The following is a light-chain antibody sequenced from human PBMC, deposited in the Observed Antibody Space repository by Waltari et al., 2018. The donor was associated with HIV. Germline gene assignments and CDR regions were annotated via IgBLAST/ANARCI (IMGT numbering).Light chain of an antibody. CDR1: QAISDS. CDR3: QQYYTLPYT. J-gene: IGKJ2*01. V-gene: IGKV1-NL1*01. Sequence: DIQMAQSPSSLSASVGDRVTVTCRASQAISDSLAWYQQKPGQAPKLLLSGASTLESGVPSRFSGGGSRTDYTLTISSLQPEDSATYHCQQYYTLPYTFGQGTKLEIK. CDR2: GAS.